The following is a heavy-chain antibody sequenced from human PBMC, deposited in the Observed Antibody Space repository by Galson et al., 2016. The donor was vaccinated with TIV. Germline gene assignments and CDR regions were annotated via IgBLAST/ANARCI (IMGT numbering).Heavy chain of an antibody. J-gene: IGHJ4*02. D-gene: IGHD6-6*01. CDR2: INPSGGST. CDR1: GYTFTSYY. Sequence: SVKVSCKASGYTFTSYYMHWVRQAPGQGPEWMGIINPSGGSTSYAQKFQGRVTMTRDTSTRTVYMELSSLRSEDTAVYYCARTTGAGIAARVLFDFWGQGTLVTVSS. CDR3: ARTTGAGIAARVLFDF. V-gene: IGHV1-46*01.